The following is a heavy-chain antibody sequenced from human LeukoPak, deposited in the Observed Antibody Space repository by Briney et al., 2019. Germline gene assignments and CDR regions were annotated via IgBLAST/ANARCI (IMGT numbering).Heavy chain of an antibody. V-gene: IGHV3-64*01. D-gene: IGHD1-26*01. CDR2: ISSNGGST. CDR3: ARAHSGSYFAFDI. J-gene: IGHJ3*02. Sequence: GGSLRLSCAASGFIFSSYAMHWVRQAPGKGLEYVSAISSNGGSTYYANSVKGRFTISRDNSKNTLYLQMGSLRAEDMAVYYCARAHSGSYFAFDIWGQGTMVTVSS. CDR1: GFIFSSYA.